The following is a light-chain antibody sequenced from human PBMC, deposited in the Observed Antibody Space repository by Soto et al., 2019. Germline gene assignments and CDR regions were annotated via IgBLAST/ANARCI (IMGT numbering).Light chain of an antibody. V-gene: IGKV1-5*03. CDR1: QSINSW. Sequence: DIQMTQSPSTLSASVGDRVTITCRASQSINSWLAWYQQKPGKAPKLLIYKASGLESGIPSRFSGSGSGTDFTLTISSLQPDDFATYYCQQYNNYPLTFXGGTKVDIK. J-gene: IGKJ4*01. CDR3: QQYNNYPLT. CDR2: KAS.